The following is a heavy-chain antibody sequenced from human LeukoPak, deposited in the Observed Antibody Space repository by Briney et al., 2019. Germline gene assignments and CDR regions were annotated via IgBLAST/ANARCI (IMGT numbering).Heavy chain of an antibody. Sequence: SVKVSCKASGGTFSSYAISWVRQAPGQGLEWMGGIIPIFGTANYAQKFQGRVTITADESTSTAYMELSSLRSEDTAVYYCARDQGDNYYDSSGYGDAFDIWGQGTMVTVSS. CDR1: GGTFSSYA. D-gene: IGHD3-22*01. V-gene: IGHV1-69*13. CDR3: ARDQGDNYYDSSGYGDAFDI. J-gene: IGHJ3*02. CDR2: IIPIFGTA.